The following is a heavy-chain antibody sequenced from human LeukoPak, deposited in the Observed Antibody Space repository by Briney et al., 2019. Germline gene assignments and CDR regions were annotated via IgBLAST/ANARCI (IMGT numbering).Heavy chain of an antibody. CDR3: ARGHCSSTSCYFDY. V-gene: IGHV4-34*01. Sequence: PSETLSLTCAVYGGSFSGYYWSWIRQPPGKGLEWIGGINHSGSTNYNPSLKSRVTISVDTSKNQFSLKLSSVTAADTAVYYCARGHCSSTSCYFDYWGQGTLVTVSS. CDR2: INHSGST. CDR1: GGSFSGYY. D-gene: IGHD2-2*01. J-gene: IGHJ4*02.